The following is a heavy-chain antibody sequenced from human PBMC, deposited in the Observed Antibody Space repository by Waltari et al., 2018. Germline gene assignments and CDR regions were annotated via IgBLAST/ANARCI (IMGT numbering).Heavy chain of an antibody. J-gene: IGHJ4*02. D-gene: IGHD3-10*01. CDR3: AMEGKTYYSQQPYYFDY. CDR2: ITPVFGAA. V-gene: IGHV1-69*01. Sequence: QVQLVQSGAEVKKPGSSVKVSCKASGGTFSSNAISWGRQAPGQGREWMGGITPVFGAADYAKNCRGRDTITADESTSTAYMELSSLRSEDTAVYYCAMEGKTYYSQQPYYFDYWGQGTLVTVSS. CDR1: GGTFSSNA.